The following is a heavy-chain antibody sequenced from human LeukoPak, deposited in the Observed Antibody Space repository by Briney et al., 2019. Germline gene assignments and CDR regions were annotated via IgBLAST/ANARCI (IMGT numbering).Heavy chain of an antibody. Sequence: PSETLSLTCTVSGGSISSSSYYWGWIRQPPGKGLEWIGSIYYSGSTYYNPSHKSRVTISVDTSKNQFSLKLSSVTAADTAVYYCARPPGEVTTNDAFDIWGQGTMVTVSS. CDR1: GGSISSSSYY. J-gene: IGHJ3*02. V-gene: IGHV4-39*01. D-gene: IGHD4-17*01. CDR2: IYYSGST. CDR3: ARPPGEVTTNDAFDI.